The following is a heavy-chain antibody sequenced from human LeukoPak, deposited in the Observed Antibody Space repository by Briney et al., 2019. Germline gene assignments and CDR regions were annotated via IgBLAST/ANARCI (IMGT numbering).Heavy chain of an antibody. J-gene: IGHJ6*02. CDR2: ISGSGGST. Sequence: GGSLRLSCAASGFTFSSYAMSWVRQAPGKGPEWVSAISGSGGSTYYADSVKGRFTISRDNSKNTLYLQMNSLRAEDTAVYYCAKVGIAARSFDYYYGMDVWGQGTTVTVSS. V-gene: IGHV3-23*01. CDR3: AKVGIAARSFDYYYGMDV. D-gene: IGHD6-6*01. CDR1: GFTFSSYA.